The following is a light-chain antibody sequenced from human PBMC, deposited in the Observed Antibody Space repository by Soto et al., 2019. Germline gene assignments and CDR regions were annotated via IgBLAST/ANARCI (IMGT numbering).Light chain of an antibody. Sequence: EIVVNQSPGTVSLSPRERATLSCRASQSFSSSYLAWYQQKPGQAPRLLIYETSIRATGIPDRFSGSGSGTDFSLTISRLEPEDFAVYYCHQYGSSPWTFCQGTKVDIK. CDR2: ETS. CDR3: HQYGSSPWT. J-gene: IGKJ1*01. V-gene: IGKV3-20*01. CDR1: QSFSSSY.